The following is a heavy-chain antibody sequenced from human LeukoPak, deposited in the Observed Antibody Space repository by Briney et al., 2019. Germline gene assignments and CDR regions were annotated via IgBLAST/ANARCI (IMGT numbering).Heavy chain of an antibody. J-gene: IGHJ4*02. CDR2: IYYSGST. CDR3: ARGRDYVWGSYRMGNDY. CDR1: GGSISSSSYY. V-gene: IGHV4-39*01. Sequence: SETLSLTCTVSGGSISSSSYYWGWIRQPPGKGLEWIGNIYYSGSTYYNPSLESRVTISVDTSKNQFSLKLSSVTAADTAVYYCARGRDYVWGSYRMGNDYWGQGTLVTVSS. D-gene: IGHD3-16*02.